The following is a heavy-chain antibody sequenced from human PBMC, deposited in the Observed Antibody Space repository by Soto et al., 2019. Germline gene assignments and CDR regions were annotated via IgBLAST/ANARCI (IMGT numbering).Heavy chain of an antibody. CDR3: AKKSCSYGVCYSLDY. D-gene: IGHD2-8*01. Sequence: PGGSLRLSCAASGFTFSSYAMSWVRQAPGKGLEWVSVISSSGDTTYYTDSVKGRFTISRDNSKNTLYLQMNSLRAEDTAVYYCAKKSCSYGVCYSLDYWGQGTLVTVSS. CDR2: ISSSGDTT. CDR1: GFTFSSYA. V-gene: IGHV3-23*01. J-gene: IGHJ4*02.